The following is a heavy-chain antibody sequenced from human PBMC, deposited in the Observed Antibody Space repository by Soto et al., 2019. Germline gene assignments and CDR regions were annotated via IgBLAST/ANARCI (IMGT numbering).Heavy chain of an antibody. V-gene: IGHV1-18*04. CDR3: ARDHAVAGIYFDY. CDR1: GYTFTSYG. Sequence: ASVKVSCKASGYTFTSYGISWVRQSPGQGLEWMGWISAYNGNTNYAQKLQGRVTMTTDTSTSTDYMELRSLRSDDTAVYYWARDHAVAGIYFDYWGQGTLVTVSS. J-gene: IGHJ4*02. CDR2: ISAYNGNT. D-gene: IGHD6-19*01.